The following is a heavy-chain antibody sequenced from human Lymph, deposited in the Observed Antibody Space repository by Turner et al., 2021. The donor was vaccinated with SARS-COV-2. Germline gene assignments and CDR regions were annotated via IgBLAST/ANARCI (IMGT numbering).Heavy chain of an antibody. CDR1: GFTFSTYS. V-gene: IGHV3-21*01. CDR3: ARDIPTTADYFDY. D-gene: IGHD4-17*01. Sequence: EVQLVESGGGLVKPGGSLRLSCAASGFTFSTYSMNWVRPAPGKGLEWISSISSSSSYIYYAEAVKGRFTISRDDAKNSLYLQMNSLRAEDTAVYYCARDIPTTADYFDYWGQGTLVTVSS. CDR2: ISSSSSYI. J-gene: IGHJ4*02.